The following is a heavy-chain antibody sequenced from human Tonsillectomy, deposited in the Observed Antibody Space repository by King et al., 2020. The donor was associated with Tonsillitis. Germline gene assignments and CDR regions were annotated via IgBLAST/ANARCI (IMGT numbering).Heavy chain of an antibody. CDR3: TKGNQWLVRDSWFDP. J-gene: IGHJ5*02. CDR1: EFTFSSYA. D-gene: IGHD6-19*01. Sequence: VQLVESGGGLVQPGGSLRLSCAASEFTFSSYAMNWVRQAPGKGLEWVSGISGSGGRIYYADSVKGRFTISRDNPKNTLYLRMTSLRAEDTAIYYCTKGNQWLVRDSWFDPWGQGALVTVST. CDR2: ISGSGGRI. V-gene: IGHV3-23*04.